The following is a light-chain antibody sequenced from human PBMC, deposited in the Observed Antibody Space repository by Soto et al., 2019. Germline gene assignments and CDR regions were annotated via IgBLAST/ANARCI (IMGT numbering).Light chain of an antibody. CDR3: QQYSTSPWT. CDR2: GAF. J-gene: IGKJ1*01. Sequence: EIVLTQSPGTLSLSPGERATLSCRASQSVSNNYLAWYQQKPGQAPRLLIYGAFNRATGIPARFSGSGSGTDFTLTISRLEPEDFAVYHCQQYSTSPWTFGQGTKVDIK. V-gene: IGKV3-20*01. CDR1: QSVSNNY.